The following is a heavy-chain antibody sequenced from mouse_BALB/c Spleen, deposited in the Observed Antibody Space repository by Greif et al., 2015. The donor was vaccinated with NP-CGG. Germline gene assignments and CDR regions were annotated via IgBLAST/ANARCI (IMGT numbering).Heavy chain of an antibody. V-gene: IGHV5-9*03. Sequence: EVKVEESGGGLVKPGGSLKLSCAASGFTFSSYTMSWVRQTPEKRLEWVATISSGGGNTYYPDSVKGRFTISRDNAKDNLCLRMSSLRCEETGLYYCARAGGPREFYVIDYCGQGNSVTVSS. J-gene: IGHJ4*01. CDR1: GFTFSSYT. CDR2: ISSGGGNT. CDR3: ARAGGPREFYVIDY.